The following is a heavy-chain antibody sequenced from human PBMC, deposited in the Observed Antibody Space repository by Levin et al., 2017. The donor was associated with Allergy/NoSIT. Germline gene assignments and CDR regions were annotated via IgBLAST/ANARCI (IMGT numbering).Heavy chain of an antibody. CDR2: IYPGDSDT. Sequence: GGSLRLSCKGSGYSFTSYWIGWVRQMPGKGLEWMGIIYPGDSDTRYSPSFQGQVTISADKSISTAYLQWSSLKASDTAMYYCARRTRLWYFDLWGRGTLVTVSS. D-gene: IGHD1-14*01. V-gene: IGHV5-51*01. CDR1: GYSFTSYW. CDR3: ARRTRLWYFDL. J-gene: IGHJ2*01.